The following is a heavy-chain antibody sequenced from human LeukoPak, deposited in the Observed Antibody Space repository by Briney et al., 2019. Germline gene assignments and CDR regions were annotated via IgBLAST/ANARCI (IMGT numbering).Heavy chain of an antibody. J-gene: IGHJ4*02. V-gene: IGHV4-39*07. CDR2: IYYSGST. D-gene: IGHD6-13*01. CDR3: ARVHSSSWYY. CDR1: GGSISSSSYY. Sequence: SETLSLTCTVSGGSISSSSYYWGWIRQPPGKGLEWIGSIYYSGSTYYNPSLKSRVTISVDTSKNQFSLKLTSVTAADTAVYYCARVHSSSWYYWGQGTLVTVSS.